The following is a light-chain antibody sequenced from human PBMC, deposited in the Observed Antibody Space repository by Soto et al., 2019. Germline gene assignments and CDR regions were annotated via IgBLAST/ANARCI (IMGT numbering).Light chain of an antibody. CDR3: QQSYSHLLFT. CDR1: QSVLHSSNSKNY. J-gene: IGKJ3*01. CDR2: LSS. Sequence: DIVITQSPDSLAVSLGERATINCKSSQSVLHSSNSKNYLAWYQQKPGQPPKLLIYLSSTRELGVPGRFSGSGSGTDFTLTITSLQPEDSATYYCQQSYSHLLFTFGPGTKVEIK. V-gene: IGKV4-1*01.